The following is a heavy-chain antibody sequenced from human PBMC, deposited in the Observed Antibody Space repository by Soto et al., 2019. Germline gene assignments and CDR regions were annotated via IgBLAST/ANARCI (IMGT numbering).Heavy chain of an antibody. J-gene: IGHJ6*02. CDR2: VSGGGGST. CDR1: GFTFSTYA. V-gene: IGHV3-23*01. Sequence: GGSLRLSCAASGFTFSTYAMSWVRKAPGKGLEWVSAVSGGGGSTYYADPVKGRFTISRDNSKNTLYLQMNSLRDEDTALYYCAKARGGVDCRGTSCYGGMDVWGQGTTVTVSS. D-gene: IGHD2-2*01. CDR3: AKARGGVDCRGTSCYGGMDV.